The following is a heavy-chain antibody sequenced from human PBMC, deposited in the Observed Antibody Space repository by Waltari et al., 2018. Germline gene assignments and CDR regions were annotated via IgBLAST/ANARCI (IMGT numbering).Heavy chain of an antibody. V-gene: IGHV4-4*07. CDR1: GGSISSYY. J-gene: IGHJ5*02. Sequence: QVQLQESGPGLVKPSETLSLTCTVSGGSISSYYWRWIRPPAGKGLEWIGRIYTSGSTNYNPSLKSRVTMSVDTSKNQFSLKLSSVTAADTAVYYCARFRCSGGSCYSASAGWFDPWGQGTLVTVSS. D-gene: IGHD2-15*01. CDR3: ARFRCSGGSCYSASAGWFDP. CDR2: IYTSGST.